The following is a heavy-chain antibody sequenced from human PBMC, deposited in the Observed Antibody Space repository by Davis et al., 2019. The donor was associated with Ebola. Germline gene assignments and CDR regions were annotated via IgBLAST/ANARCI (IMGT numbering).Heavy chain of an antibody. CDR2: INPNSGAT. V-gene: IGHV1-2*06. D-gene: IGHD3-3*01. Sequence: ASVKVSCKAVGGTLTSYAMTWVRQAPGQGLEWMGRINPNSGATNFAQKFQGRIVMTRDTSISTAYMELSRLRYDDTALYYCARDRAPRSDYSTPDAFDMWGQGTVVTISS. J-gene: IGHJ3*02. CDR1: GGTLTSYA. CDR3: ARDRAPRSDYSTPDAFDM.